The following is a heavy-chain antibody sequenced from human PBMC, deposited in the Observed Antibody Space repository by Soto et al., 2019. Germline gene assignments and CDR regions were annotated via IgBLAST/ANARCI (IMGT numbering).Heavy chain of an antibody. CDR1: GFTFSSYS. CDR3: ARVGYFDWANTPHAFDI. V-gene: IGHV3-21*01. CDR2: ISSSSSYI. J-gene: IGHJ3*02. D-gene: IGHD3-9*01. Sequence: EVQLVESGGGLVKPGGSLRLSCAASGFTFSSYSMNWVRQAPGKGLEWVSSISSSSSYIYYADSVKGRFTISRDNAKNSLYLQMNSLRAEDTAVYYCARVGYFDWANTPHAFDIWGQGTMVTVSS.